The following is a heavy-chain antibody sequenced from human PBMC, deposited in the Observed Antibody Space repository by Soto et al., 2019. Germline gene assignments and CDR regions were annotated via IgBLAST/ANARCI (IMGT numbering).Heavy chain of an antibody. D-gene: IGHD3-16*01. CDR2: ISSNGGST. CDR3: ARDRGGYAFDI. J-gene: IGHJ3*02. V-gene: IGHV3-64*01. Sequence: GGSLRLSCAASGFTFSSYAMPWVRQAPGKGLEYVSAISSNGGSTYYANSVKGRFTISRDNSKNTLYLQMGSLRAEDMAVYYCARDRGGYAFDIWGQGTMVTVSS. CDR1: GFTFSSYA.